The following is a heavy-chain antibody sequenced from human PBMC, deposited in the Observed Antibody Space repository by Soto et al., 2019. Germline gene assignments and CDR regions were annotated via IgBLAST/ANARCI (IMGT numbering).Heavy chain of an antibody. J-gene: IGHJ6*02. Sequence: QVQLVESGGGVVQPGRSLRLSCAASGFTFSSYGMHWVRQAPGKGLEWVAVISYDGSNKYYADSVKGRFTISRDNSKNTRELQMNSLRAEDTAVYYCAKDSRDIVVVPAAMGAYYYYGMDVWGQGTTVTVSS. CDR2: ISYDGSNK. CDR3: AKDSRDIVVVPAAMGAYYYYGMDV. D-gene: IGHD2-2*01. V-gene: IGHV3-30*18. CDR1: GFTFSSYG.